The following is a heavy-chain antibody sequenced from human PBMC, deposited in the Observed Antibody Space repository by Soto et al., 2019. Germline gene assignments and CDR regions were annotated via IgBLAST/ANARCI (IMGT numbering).Heavy chain of an antibody. Sequence: ASVKVSCKASGYTFTSYAMHWVRQAPGQRLEWMGWINAGNGNTKYSQKFQGRVTITRDTSASTAYMELSSLRSEDTAVYYCARVRYCSGGSCYLSPDAFDIWGQGTMVTVSS. V-gene: IGHV1-3*01. J-gene: IGHJ3*02. CDR1: GYTFTSYA. D-gene: IGHD2-15*01. CDR3: ARVRYCSGGSCYLSPDAFDI. CDR2: INAGNGNT.